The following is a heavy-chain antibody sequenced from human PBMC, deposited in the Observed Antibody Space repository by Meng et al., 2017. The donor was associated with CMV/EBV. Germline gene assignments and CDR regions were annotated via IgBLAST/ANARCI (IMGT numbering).Heavy chain of an antibody. CDR2: IYTSGST. J-gene: IGHJ5*02. CDR3: ARDLMNCSSTSCANWFDP. V-gene: IGHV4-4*07. Sequence: EPRPGLLNPPGTRSPTCLVSGASISSYYWSGIRQPAGKGLEWIGRIYTSGSTNYNPSLKSRVTMSVDTSKTQFSLKLSSVTAADTAVYYCARDLMNCSSTSCANWFDPWGQGTLVTVSS. CDR1: GASISSYY. D-gene: IGHD2-2*01.